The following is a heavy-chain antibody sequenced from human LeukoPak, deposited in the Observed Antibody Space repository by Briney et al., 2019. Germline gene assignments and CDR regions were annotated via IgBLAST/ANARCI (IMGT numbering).Heavy chain of an antibody. Sequence: SETLSLTCAVSGGSISSSNWWSWVRQPPGKGLEWIGEIYHSGSTNYNPSLKSRVTISVDKSKNQFSLKLSSVTAADTAVYYCAREPRRMVVTALDYWGQGTLVTVSS. J-gene: IGHJ4*02. CDR3: AREPRRMVVTALDY. D-gene: IGHD2-21*02. CDR1: GGSISSSNW. V-gene: IGHV4-4*02. CDR2: IYHSGST.